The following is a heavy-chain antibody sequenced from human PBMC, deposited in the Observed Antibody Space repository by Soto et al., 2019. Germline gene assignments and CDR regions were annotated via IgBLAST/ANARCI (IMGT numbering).Heavy chain of an antibody. CDR2: IIPIRGIA. J-gene: IGHJ4*02. CDR3: ARGSSGWSAGFDY. CDR1: GGTFSSYT. V-gene: IGHV1-69*02. D-gene: IGHD6-19*01. Sequence: ASVKVSCKASGGTFSSYTISWVRQAPGQGLEWMGRIIPIRGIANYAQKFQGRVTITADKSTSTAYMELSSLRSEDTAVYYCARGSSGWSAGFDYWGQGSLVTVSS.